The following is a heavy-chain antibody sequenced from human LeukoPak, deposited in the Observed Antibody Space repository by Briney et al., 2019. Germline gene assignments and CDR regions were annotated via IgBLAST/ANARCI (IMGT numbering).Heavy chain of an antibody. V-gene: IGHV1-46*01. Sequence: ASVKVSRKASGYTFTSYYMHWVRQAPGQGLKWMGIINLSGGSTSYAQPSQGRVTMTRDTSTSTVYMELSSLRSEDTGVYYCAGGYYFGSGSYFNAFDIGGQGTMVTVSS. J-gene: IGHJ3*02. CDR1: GYTFTSYY. D-gene: IGHD3-10*01. CDR3: AGGYYFGSGSYFNAFDI. CDR2: INLSGGST.